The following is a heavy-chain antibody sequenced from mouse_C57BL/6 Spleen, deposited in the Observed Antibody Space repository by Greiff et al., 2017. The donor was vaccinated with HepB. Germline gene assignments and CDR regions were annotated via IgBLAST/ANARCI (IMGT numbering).Heavy chain of an antibody. CDR1: GYTFTSYW. Sequence: VQLQQPGAELVKPGASVKMSCKASGYTFTSYWITWVKQRPGQGLEWIGDIYPGSGSTNYNEKFKSKATLTVDTSSSTADMQLSSLTSEDSAVYYCARTGYYDYDAYFDYWGQGTTLTVSS. J-gene: IGHJ2*01. CDR3: ARTGYYDYDAYFDY. V-gene: IGHV1-55*01. D-gene: IGHD2-4*01. CDR2: IYPGSGST.